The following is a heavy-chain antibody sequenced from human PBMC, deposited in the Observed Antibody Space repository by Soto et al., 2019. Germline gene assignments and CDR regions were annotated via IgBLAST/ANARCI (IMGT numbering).Heavy chain of an antibody. J-gene: IGHJ4*02. CDR2: ISGGGGR. Sequence: EVQVLESGGGLVQPGGSLRLSCAASGFTFSNNAMRWVRQAPGKGLEWVATISGGGGRYYAASVKGRFTISRDNSENTLYLQMNRLRAEDTAVYFCAKGACSGGSCYGTDYWGQGTLVTVSS. D-gene: IGHD2-15*01. V-gene: IGHV3-23*01. CDR3: AKGACSGGSCYGTDY. CDR1: GFTFSNNA.